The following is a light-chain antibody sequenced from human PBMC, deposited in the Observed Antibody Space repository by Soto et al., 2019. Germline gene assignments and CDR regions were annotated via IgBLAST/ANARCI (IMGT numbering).Light chain of an antibody. Sequence: QSVLTQPRSASGTPGQRVTISCSGSSSNIGSNTVNWYQQLPGTAPKLLISNNNQRPSGIPDRFSGSKSGTSGTLDITGLQTGDEADYYCATWDGSLPGEVFGGGTKLTVL. J-gene: IGLJ2*01. CDR1: SSNIGSNT. CDR2: NNN. CDR3: ATWDGSLPGEV. V-gene: IGLV1-44*01.